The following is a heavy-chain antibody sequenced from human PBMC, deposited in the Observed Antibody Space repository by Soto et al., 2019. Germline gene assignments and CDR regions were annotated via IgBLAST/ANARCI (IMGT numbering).Heavy chain of an antibody. CDR1: GDSVSGNSAA. Sequence: SQTLSRTCAISGDSVSGNSAAWNWIRQSPSRGLEWLGRTYYRSKWYNDYAVSVKSRITVTPDTSKNQFSLHLNSVTPEDTAVYYCAIEFPYYESRHSFFAYWAQGALGPVSS. CDR3: AIEFPYYESRHSFFAY. CDR2: TYYRSKWYN. D-gene: IGHD3-3*01. V-gene: IGHV6-1*01. J-gene: IGHJ4*02.